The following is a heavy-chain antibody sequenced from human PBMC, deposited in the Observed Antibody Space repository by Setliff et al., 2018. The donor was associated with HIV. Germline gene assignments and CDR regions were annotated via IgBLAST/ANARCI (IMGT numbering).Heavy chain of an antibody. CDR2: ISFDGSDK. CDR3: AREFSGTRYRYFDS. Sequence: GGSLRLSCAASGFTFSWYVMDWVRQAPGKGLEWVAVISFDGSDKYYADSVKGRFTLSRDNSKNTLYLQMNRLRAEDTAVYYCAREFSGTRYRYFDSWGQGTLVTVSS. J-gene: IGHJ4*02. V-gene: IGHV3-30*03. CDR1: GFTFSWYV. D-gene: IGHD5-12*01.